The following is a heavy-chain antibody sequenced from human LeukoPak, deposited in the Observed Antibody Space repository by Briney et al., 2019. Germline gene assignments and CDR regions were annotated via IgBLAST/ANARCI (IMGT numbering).Heavy chain of an antibody. CDR1: GFTFSSYP. V-gene: IGHV3-64D*09. D-gene: IGHD3-3*01. CDR2: ISGNGGST. CDR3: VKAQYDFWSGLDY. Sequence: GGSLRLSCSASGFTFSSYPMHWVRQAPGKGLEYVSAISGNGGSTYYADSVKGRFTISRDNSKNTLYLQMSSLRIEDTAVYYCVKAQYDFWSGLDYWGQGTLVTVSS. J-gene: IGHJ4*02.